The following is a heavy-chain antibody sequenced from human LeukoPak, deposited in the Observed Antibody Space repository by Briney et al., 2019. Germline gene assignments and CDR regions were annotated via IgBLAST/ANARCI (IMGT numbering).Heavy chain of an antibody. Sequence: GRSLRLSCAASGFTFDDYAMHWVRQAPGKGLEWVSGIKWNSGSIGYADSVKGRFTISRDNAKNSLYLQMNSLRAEDTALYYCAKDRKWELSNYFDYWGQGTLVTVSS. D-gene: IGHD1-26*01. CDR2: IKWNSGSI. CDR3: AKDRKWELSNYFDY. V-gene: IGHV3-9*01. CDR1: GFTFDDYA. J-gene: IGHJ4*02.